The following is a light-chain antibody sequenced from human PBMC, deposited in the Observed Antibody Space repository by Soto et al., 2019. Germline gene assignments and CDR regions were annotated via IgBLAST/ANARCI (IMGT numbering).Light chain of an antibody. J-gene: IGLJ3*02. CDR1: SSDVGGYNY. CDR3: SSYAASNSFYFV. Sequence: QSVLTQPPSASGSPGQSVTISCTGTSSDVGGYNYVSWYQQYPARAPKLMIYEVTKRPSGVPDRFSGSKSGNTASLTVSGRQAEDEADYYCSSYAASNSFYFVFGGGTKLTVL. CDR2: EVT. V-gene: IGLV2-8*01.